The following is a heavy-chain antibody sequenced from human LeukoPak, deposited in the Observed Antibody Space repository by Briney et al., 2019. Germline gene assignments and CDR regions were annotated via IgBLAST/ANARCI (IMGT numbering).Heavy chain of an antibody. V-gene: IGHV4-38-2*02. CDR3: ARVFLNTGYEYFYYYYMDV. Sequence: PSETLSLTCSVSGYSISSGYHWGWIRQPPRKGLEWIGSIYHSGSTYYNPSLKSRVTMSVDTSKNQFSLKPRSVTAADTAVYYCARVFLNTGYEYFYYYYMDVWGKGTTVTVSS. J-gene: IGHJ6*03. CDR1: GYSISSGYH. D-gene: IGHD5-12*01. CDR2: IYHSGST.